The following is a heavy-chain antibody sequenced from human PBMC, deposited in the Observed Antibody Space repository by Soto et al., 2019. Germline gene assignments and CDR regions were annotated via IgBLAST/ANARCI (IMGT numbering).Heavy chain of an antibody. Sequence: EVQLVESGGGLVQPGGSLRLSCAASGFTFSSYEMNWVRQAPGKGLEWVSYISSSGSTIYYADSVKGRFTISRDNAKNSLYLQMNSLRAEDTAVYYCARAGGTTVTGLWHFDSWGQGTLVTVSS. CDR1: GFTFSSYE. CDR3: ARAGGTTVTGLWHFDS. V-gene: IGHV3-48*03. CDR2: ISSSGSTI. J-gene: IGHJ4*02. D-gene: IGHD4-17*01.